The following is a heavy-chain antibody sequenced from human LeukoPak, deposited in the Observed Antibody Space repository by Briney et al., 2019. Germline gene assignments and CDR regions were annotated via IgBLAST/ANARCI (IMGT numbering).Heavy chain of an antibody. D-gene: IGHD4-11*01. J-gene: IGHJ4*02. CDR1: GFTFSTYA. CDR3: ATERLTTTTFDS. V-gene: IGHV3-23*01. Sequence: PGGSLRLSCAASGFTFSTYAMSWVRQAPGKGLEWVSLISGSGGSTYYADSVKGRFTISRDNGKNTLSLQMSSLRAEDTALYYCATERLTTTTFDSWGRGTLVIVSS. CDR2: ISGSGGST.